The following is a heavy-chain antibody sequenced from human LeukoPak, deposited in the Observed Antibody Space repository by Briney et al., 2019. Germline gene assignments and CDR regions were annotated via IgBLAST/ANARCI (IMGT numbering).Heavy chain of an antibody. Sequence: PSETLSLTCTVSGVSISSYYWSWIPEPPGQGLEGIGDIFYSGYTIYNPSHSRRVTISPDTSKNHFSLTLRSVTAADTAVYYCSRLAGISGSGYSDQGGQRTLVSVSS. CDR2: IFYSGYT. J-gene: IGHJ4*02. D-gene: IGHD1-26*01. V-gene: IGHV4-59*08. CDR3: SRLAGISGSGYSDQ. CDR1: GVSISSYY.